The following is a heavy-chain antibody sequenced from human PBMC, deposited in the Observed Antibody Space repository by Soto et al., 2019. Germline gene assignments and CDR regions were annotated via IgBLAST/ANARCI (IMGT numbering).Heavy chain of an antibody. CDR3: AARLYFFDY. Sequence: QVQLVESGGGVVQPGRSLTLSCAASGFSFTSYGMHWVRQAPGKGLDWVALISSDGSNKYYPDSVKGRFTISRDNSKNTLYLQMNSLRSEDTAVYYCAARLYFFDYCGQGTLVTVSS. J-gene: IGHJ4*02. CDR1: GFSFTSYG. V-gene: IGHV3-30*03. D-gene: IGHD6-6*01. CDR2: ISSDGSNK.